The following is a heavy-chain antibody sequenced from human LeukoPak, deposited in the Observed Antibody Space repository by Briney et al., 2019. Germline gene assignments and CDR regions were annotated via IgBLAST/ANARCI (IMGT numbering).Heavy chain of an antibody. CDR3: ASSPYDILTGYTYNWFDP. CDR1: GYTFTTFG. D-gene: IGHD3-9*01. CDR2: ISTYSGNT. V-gene: IGHV1-18*01. J-gene: IGHJ5*02. Sequence: GASVKVSCKASGYTFTTFGITWVRQAPGEGLEWMGRISTYSGNTRYAQKFQGRVTMTTDTSASTAYMELRSLRSDDTAVYYCASSPYDILTGYTYNWFDPWGQGTLVTVSS.